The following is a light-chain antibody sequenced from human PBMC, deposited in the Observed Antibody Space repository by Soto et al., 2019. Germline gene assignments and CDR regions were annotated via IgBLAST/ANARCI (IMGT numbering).Light chain of an antibody. V-gene: IGKV3-20*01. Sequence: EIVLTQSPGTLSLSPGERATLSCRASQSVSSSFLAWYQQKPGQAPRLLIYGASSRATGIPDRFSGSGSGTDFTFTISRLEPGDVAVYYCQQYDSSPLTFGGGTKVEIK. CDR2: GAS. J-gene: IGKJ4*01. CDR3: QQYDSSPLT. CDR1: QSVSSSF.